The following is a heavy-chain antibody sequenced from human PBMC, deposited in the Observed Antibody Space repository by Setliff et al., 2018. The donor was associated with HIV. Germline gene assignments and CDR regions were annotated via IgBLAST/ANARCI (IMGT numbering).Heavy chain of an antibody. V-gene: IGHV2-5*01. CDR1: GFSLSTNGVA. D-gene: IGHD3-10*01. J-gene: IGHJ3*02. CDR2: IYWNDDK. CDR3: AHRVGSGSDYNPDAFGI. Sequence: SGPTLVNPTQTLTLTCTFSGFSLSTNGVAVGWVRQPPGKALEWLALIYWNDDKRYRPSLESRLTITKDISKNQVVLTMTNMDPVDTAIYYCAHRVGSGSDYNPDAFGIWGKGTMVTVSS.